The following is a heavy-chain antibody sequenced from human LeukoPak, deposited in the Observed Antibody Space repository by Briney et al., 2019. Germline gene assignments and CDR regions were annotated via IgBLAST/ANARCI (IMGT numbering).Heavy chain of an antibody. J-gene: IGHJ4*02. Sequence: ASVKASCKASGYTFTSYDINWVRQAPGQGLEWVGWINPNSGGTNYAQKFQGRVTMTRDTSISTAYMELSRLRSDDTAVYYCARDRGYYDSSGYYYGGDFDYWGQGTLITVSS. V-gene: IGHV1-2*02. CDR3: ARDRGYYDSSGYYYGGDFDY. D-gene: IGHD3-22*01. CDR2: INPNSGGT. CDR1: GYTFTSYD.